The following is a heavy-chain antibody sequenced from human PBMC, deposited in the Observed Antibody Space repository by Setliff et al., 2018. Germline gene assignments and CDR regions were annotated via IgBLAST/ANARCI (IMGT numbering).Heavy chain of an antibody. Sequence: KPSETLSLTCAVSGGSISSSSYYWGWIRQPPGKGLEWIGSIYYSGSTYYNPSLKSRVTISVDTSKNQFSLKLSSVTAADTAVYYCARDREHYNFWSGYCGAFAFDIWGQGTMVTVSS. CDR1: GGSISSSSYY. V-gene: IGHV4-39*07. CDR2: IYYSGST. J-gene: IGHJ3*02. D-gene: IGHD3-3*01. CDR3: ARDREHYNFWSGYCGAFAFDI.